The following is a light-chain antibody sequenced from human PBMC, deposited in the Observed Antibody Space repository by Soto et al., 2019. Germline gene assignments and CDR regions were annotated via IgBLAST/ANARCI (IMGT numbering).Light chain of an antibody. CDR3: SSYAGSNNVV. CDR1: SSDVGGYNY. Sequence: QSVLTQPPSASGSPGQSVTISCTGTSSDVGGYNYVSWYQQHPGKAPKLIICEVTKRPSGVPDRFSGSKSGNTASLTVSGLPTEDEADYYCSSYAGSNNVVFGGGTKVTVL. V-gene: IGLV2-8*01. J-gene: IGLJ2*01. CDR2: EVT.